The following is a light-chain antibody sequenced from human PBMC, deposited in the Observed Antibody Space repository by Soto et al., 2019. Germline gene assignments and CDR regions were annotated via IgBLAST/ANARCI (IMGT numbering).Light chain of an antibody. Sequence: EIVLTQSPATLSVSPGERATLSCRASQSVSSNLAWYQQKPGQAPRLLIYGASTRATGIPARFSGSGSGTEFTLTIGSLQAEDVAVYYCQQYYTTPLTFGGGTKVDI. CDR2: GAS. J-gene: IGKJ4*01. CDR3: QQYYTTPLT. V-gene: IGKV3-15*01. CDR1: QSVSSN.